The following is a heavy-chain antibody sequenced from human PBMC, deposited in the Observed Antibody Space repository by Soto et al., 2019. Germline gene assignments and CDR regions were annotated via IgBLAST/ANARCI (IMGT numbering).Heavy chain of an antibody. CDR2: ISSSGSTI. CDR1: GFTFSSYS. J-gene: IGHJ4*02. D-gene: IGHD3-22*01. CDR3: AKNPGYYYVSTGYHFDY. V-gene: IGHV3-48*01. Sequence: GGSLRLSCAASGFTFSSYSMNWVRQAPGKGLEWVSYISSSGSTIYYADSVKGRFTISRDNAKNSLYLQMNSLRAEDAAVYYCAKNPGYYYVSTGYHFDYWGQGTLVTAPQ.